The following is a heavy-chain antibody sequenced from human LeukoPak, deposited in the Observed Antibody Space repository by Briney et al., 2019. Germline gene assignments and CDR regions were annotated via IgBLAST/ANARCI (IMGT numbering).Heavy chain of an antibody. Sequence: QAGGSLRLSCAASGFTFSSHWMHWVRQVPGKGPVRVSHINSDGSNTGYADSVKGRFTSSRDNAKNTLYLQMNSLRADDTAVYYCAANSWILGMDVWGQGTTVTVSS. CDR3: AANSWILGMDV. CDR1: GFTFSSHW. CDR2: INSDGSNT. D-gene: IGHD5-12*01. V-gene: IGHV3-74*01. J-gene: IGHJ6*02.